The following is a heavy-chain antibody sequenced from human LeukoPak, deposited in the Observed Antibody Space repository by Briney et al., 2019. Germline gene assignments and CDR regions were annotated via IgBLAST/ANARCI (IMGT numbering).Heavy chain of an antibody. CDR3: AKGGKWDVTPFDY. V-gene: IGHV3-23*01. CDR2: ISGGGGST. CDR1: GFTFTSYS. Sequence: GGALRLSCAASGFTFTSYSMNWVRQAPGKGLEWVSTISGGGGSTYYADSVKGRFTISRDNSKNTLYLQVNSLRAEDTAVYYCAKGGKWDVTPFDYWGQGTLVTVSS. D-gene: IGHD1-26*01. J-gene: IGHJ4*02.